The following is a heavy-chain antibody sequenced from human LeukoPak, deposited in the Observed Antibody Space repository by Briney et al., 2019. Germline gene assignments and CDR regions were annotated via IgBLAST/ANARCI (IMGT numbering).Heavy chain of an antibody. V-gene: IGHV3-30*02. J-gene: IGHJ4*02. D-gene: IGHD3-3*01. Sequence: GGSLRLSCTASGFSFKKYGIHWVRQAPGKGLAWVTFTQYDENDKLYADSVRGRFTMSRDKSKNTVYLQMNSLRSEDTAVYFCAQDIPIEEVPLFGPGFWGQGTLVTVSS. CDR3: AQDIPIEEVPLFGPGF. CDR2: TQYDENDK. CDR1: GFSFKKYG.